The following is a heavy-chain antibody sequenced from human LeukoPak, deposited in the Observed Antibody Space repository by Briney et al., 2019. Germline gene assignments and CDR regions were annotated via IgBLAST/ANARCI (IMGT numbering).Heavy chain of an antibody. CDR2: ITQDGNEK. CDR3: ARAPDLDSSGYYYRFFQH. J-gene: IGHJ1*01. Sequence: GGSLRLSCAASGFTFSTYWMSWVRQAPGKGLEWVANITQDGNEKYYMDSAKGRFTISRDNAKNSLYLQMNSLRAEDTAVYYCARAPDLDSSGYYYRFFQHWGQGTLVTVSS. V-gene: IGHV3-7*05. D-gene: IGHD3-22*01. CDR1: GFTFSTYW.